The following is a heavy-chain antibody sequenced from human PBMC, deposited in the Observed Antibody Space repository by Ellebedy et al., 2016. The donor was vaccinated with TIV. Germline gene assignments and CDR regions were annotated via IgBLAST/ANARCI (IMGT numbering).Heavy chain of an antibody. V-gene: IGHV3-48*01. CDR1: GFTFNSYS. CDR2: ISSGNNSV. J-gene: IGHJ4*02. Sequence: GGSLRLXXVASGFTFNSYSMNWVRQAPGKGLEWVSYISSGNNSVYYADSVKGRFTISRDNVKNSLYLQMNRLRVEDTAVYYCESGGSSEWGQGTLVTVSS. CDR3: ESGGSSE. D-gene: IGHD4-23*01.